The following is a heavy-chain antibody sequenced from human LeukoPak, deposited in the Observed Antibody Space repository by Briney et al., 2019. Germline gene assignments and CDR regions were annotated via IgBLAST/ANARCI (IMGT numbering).Heavy chain of an antibody. J-gene: IGHJ5*02. CDR2: INPSGGST. Sequence: GASVKVSCKASGYTFTNYYMHWVRQAPGQGLEWMGIINPSGGSTTYAQKFQGRVTMTTDTSTSTVYMEVRGLRSDDTAMYYCARDVGITVADSFDPWGQGTLVTVSS. D-gene: IGHD6-13*01. CDR3: ARDVGITVADSFDP. CDR1: GYTFTNYY. V-gene: IGHV1-46*01.